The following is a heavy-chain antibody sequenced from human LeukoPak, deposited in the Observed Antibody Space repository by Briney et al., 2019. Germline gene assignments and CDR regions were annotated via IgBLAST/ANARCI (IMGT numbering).Heavy chain of an antibody. CDR1: GFAFSTYA. D-gene: IGHD1-26*01. CDR3: ARARLQWEVRYPRFDS. Sequence: PGGSLRLSCSASGFAFSTYAMHWVRQAPGKGLEWVAVISYEGSYKDYGDPVKGRFTLSRDNSKSTVFLEMSSLRAEDTAVYHCARARLQWEVRYPRFDSWGQGTLVTVSS. J-gene: IGHJ4*02. CDR2: ISYEGSYK. V-gene: IGHV3-30*03.